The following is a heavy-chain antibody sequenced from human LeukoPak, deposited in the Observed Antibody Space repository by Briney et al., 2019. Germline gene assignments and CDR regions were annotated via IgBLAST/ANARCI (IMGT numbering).Heavy chain of an antibody. D-gene: IGHD5-12*01. CDR1: GGTFSSYT. CDR2: IIPIRGIA. J-gene: IGHJ4*02. CDR3: ATYSGYPITRDY. Sequence: SVKVSCKASGGTFSSYTISWVRQAPGQGLEWMGRIIPIRGIANYAQKFQGRVTITADKSTSTAYMELSSLRSEDTAVYYCATYSGYPITRDYWGQGTLVTVSS. V-gene: IGHV1-69*02.